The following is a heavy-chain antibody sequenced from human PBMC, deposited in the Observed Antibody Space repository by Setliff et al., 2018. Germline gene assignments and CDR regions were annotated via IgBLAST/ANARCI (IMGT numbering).Heavy chain of an antibody. V-gene: IGHV1-18*01. D-gene: IGHD3-10*01. CDR2: VTIYNGNT. J-gene: IGHJ4*02. CDR3: ARVESMVRGKNILRHFDY. CDR1: GYTFSNYG. Sequence: ASVKVSCKASGYTFSNYGVTWVRQAPGQGLEWMGWVTIYNGNTKYAQNLQGRLTLTTDISTSTAYMELGRLTTDDTAVYYCARVESMVRGKNILRHFDYWGQGIQVTVSS.